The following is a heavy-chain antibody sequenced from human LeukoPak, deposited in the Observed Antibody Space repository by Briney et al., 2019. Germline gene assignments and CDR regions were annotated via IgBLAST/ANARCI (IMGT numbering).Heavy chain of an antibody. V-gene: IGHV3-7*01. Sequence: GGSLRLSCAASGFSFGNYRMSWVRQAPGKGLEWVANINEDGSEKYYVDSVKGRFTISRDNAKNSLYLQMNSLRAEDTAVYYCARDWVRGVINYWGQGTLVTVSS. J-gene: IGHJ4*02. CDR3: ARDWVRGVINY. D-gene: IGHD3-10*01. CDR1: GFSFGNYR. CDR2: INEDGSEK.